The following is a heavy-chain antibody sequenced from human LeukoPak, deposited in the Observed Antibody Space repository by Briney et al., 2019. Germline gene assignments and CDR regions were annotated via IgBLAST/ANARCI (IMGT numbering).Heavy chain of an antibody. J-gene: IGHJ4*02. CDR1: GFTFSSYA. CDR2: ISGSGGST. CDR3: AKDLYSSGWTYDY. V-gene: IGHV3-23*01. D-gene: IGHD6-19*01. Sequence: GGSLKLSCEASGFTFSSYAMSWVRQAPGQGLEWVSAISGSGGSTYYADYVKGRFTISRDNSKNTLYLQMSSLRAEDTAVYYCAKDLYSSGWTYDYWGQGTLVTVSS.